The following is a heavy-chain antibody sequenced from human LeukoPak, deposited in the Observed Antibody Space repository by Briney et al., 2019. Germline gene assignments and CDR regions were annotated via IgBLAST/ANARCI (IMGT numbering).Heavy chain of an antibody. CDR2: INHSGST. CDR1: GGSFSGYY. V-gene: IGHV4-34*01. D-gene: IGHD1-26*01. Sequence: SETLSLTCAVYGGSFSGYYWSWIRQPPGKGLEWIGEINHSGSTNYNPSLKSRVTISVDTSKNQFSLKLSSVTAADTAVYYCASEPYSGSYTGAFDIWGQGTMVTVSS. CDR3: ASEPYSGSYTGAFDI. J-gene: IGHJ3*02.